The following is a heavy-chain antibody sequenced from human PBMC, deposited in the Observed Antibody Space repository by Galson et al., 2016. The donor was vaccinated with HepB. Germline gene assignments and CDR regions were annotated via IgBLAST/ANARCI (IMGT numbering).Heavy chain of an antibody. Sequence: SETLSLTCTVSGGSISSRSYYWGWIRQPPGKGLEWIASIHSSGSPYYYNPSLKSRLTISVDTSKNQFSLRLRSVTAADTALYFCARHEGYGSGPPWGDWGQGTLVTVSS. CDR1: GGSISSRSYY. J-gene: IGHJ4*02. D-gene: IGHD3-16*01. CDR2: IHSSGSPY. V-gene: IGHV4-39*01. CDR3: ARHEGYGSGPPWGD.